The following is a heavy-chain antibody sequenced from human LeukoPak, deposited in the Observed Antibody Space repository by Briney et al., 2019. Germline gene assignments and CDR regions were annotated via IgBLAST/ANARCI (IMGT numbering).Heavy chain of an antibody. Sequence: PGGSLRLSCAASGFTFSSYGMHWVRQAPGKGLQWVAVLSSDGFNRYYADSVKGRFTISRDNSKNTLWLQMNTLRIEDTAVYYCARDYGSGTSWPTDIWGPGTMVIVSS. D-gene: IGHD3-10*01. V-gene: IGHV3-30*19. CDR3: ARDYGSGTSWPTDI. J-gene: IGHJ3*02. CDR1: GFTFSSYG. CDR2: LSSDGFNR.